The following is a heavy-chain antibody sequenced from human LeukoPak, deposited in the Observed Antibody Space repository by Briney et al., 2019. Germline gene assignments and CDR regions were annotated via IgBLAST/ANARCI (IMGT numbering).Heavy chain of an antibody. V-gene: IGHV1-8*01. CDR1: GYDFSRYD. CDR2: MNPNNGDT. D-gene: IGHD6-19*01. J-gene: IGHJ4*02. CDR3: SRGRIRYDDYSSGWFVFFEF. Sequence: ASVKVSCKASGYDFSRYDINWVRLAPGQGLEWMGWMNPNNGDTDYAQNLQGRVTMTRDTSMSTAYMELSSLRSEDTALYYCSRGRIRYDDYSSGWFVFFEFWGQGSLVTVSS.